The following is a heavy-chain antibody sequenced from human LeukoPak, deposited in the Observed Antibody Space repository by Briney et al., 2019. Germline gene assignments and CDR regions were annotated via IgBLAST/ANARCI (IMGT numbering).Heavy chain of an antibody. J-gene: IGHJ4*02. D-gene: IGHD3-22*01. V-gene: IGHV3-23*01. CDR3: AKHYYDSSGYYYVPFDY. CDR2: ISGSGGST. Sequence: SGGSLRLSCAASGFTFSSYAMSWVRQAPGKGLEWVSAISGSGGSTYYADSVKGRFTISRDNSKNTLYLQMNSLRAEDTAVYYCAKHYYDSSGYYYVPFDYWGQGTLVTVSS. CDR1: GFTFSSYA.